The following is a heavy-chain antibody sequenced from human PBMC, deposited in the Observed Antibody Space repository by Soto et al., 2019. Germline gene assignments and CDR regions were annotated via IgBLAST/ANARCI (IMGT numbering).Heavy chain of an antibody. CDR1: GYSFTGHY. J-gene: IGHJ5*02. V-gene: IGHV1-2*02. CDR2: IDPKSGGT. D-gene: IGHD3-22*01. CDR3: SRDYDESGYDYFDP. Sequence: ASVKVSFKASGYSFTGHYMHWVRQAPGQGLEWMGWIDPKSGGTNYAQKFQDRVTMTTDTSISTAYMDLSRLRSDDTAVYYCSRDYDESGYDYFDPWGQGTLVTVSS.